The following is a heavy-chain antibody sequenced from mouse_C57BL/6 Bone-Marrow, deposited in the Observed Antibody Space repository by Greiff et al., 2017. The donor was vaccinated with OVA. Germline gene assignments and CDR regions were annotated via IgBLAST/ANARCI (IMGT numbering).Heavy chain of an antibody. Sequence: VKLVESGAELVRPGASVKLSCKASGYTFTDYYINWVKQRPGQGLEWIARIYPGSGNTYYNEKFKGKATLTAEKSSSTAYMQRSSLTSEDSAVYYCARTEDYYGSTLMDYWGQGTSVTVSS. CDR2: IYPGSGNT. D-gene: IGHD1-1*01. CDR3: ARTEDYYGSTLMDY. J-gene: IGHJ4*01. CDR1: GYTFTDYY. V-gene: IGHV1-76*01.